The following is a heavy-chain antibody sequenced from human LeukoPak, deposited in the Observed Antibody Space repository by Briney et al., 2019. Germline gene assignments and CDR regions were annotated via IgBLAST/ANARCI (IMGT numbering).Heavy chain of an antibody. J-gene: IGHJ6*02. CDR3: ARNAGTISGSYGYGMDV. D-gene: IGHD1-26*01. CDR2: IGTAGGT. V-gene: IGHV3-13*01. Sequence: PGGSLRLSCAASGFTFSSYDMHWVRQATGKGLEWVSAIGTAGGTYYPGSVKGRFTISRENAKNSLYLQMNSLRAGDTAVYYCARNAGTISGSYGYGMDVWGQGTTVTVSS. CDR1: GFTFSSYD.